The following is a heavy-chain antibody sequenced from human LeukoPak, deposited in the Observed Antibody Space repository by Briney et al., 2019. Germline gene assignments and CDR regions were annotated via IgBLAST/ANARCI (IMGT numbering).Heavy chain of an antibody. CDR2: IKQAASKN. D-gene: IGHD7-27*01. V-gene: IGHV3-7*01. CDR3: AREPTGAIDY. J-gene: IGHJ4*02. Sequence: LANIKQAASKNYYVDSLKPRFTISRENAKNSLYMQMNSLRAEDTAVYSCAREPTGAIDYWGQGTLVTVSS.